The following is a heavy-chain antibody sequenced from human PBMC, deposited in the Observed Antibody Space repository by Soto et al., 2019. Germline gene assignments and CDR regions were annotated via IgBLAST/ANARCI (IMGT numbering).Heavy chain of an antibody. J-gene: IGHJ6*02. CDR1: GYTFTSYA. D-gene: IGHD1-1*01. CDR3: ARGAHWYSYYYGMDV. CDR2: INAGNGNT. V-gene: IGHV1-3*01. Sequence: QVKLVQSGAEVKKPGASVKVSCKACGYTFTSYAMHWVRQAPGQRLEWMGWINAGNGNTKYSQKFQGRVTITRDTSASTAYMELSSLRSEDTAVYYCARGAHWYSYYYGMDVWGQGTTVTVSS.